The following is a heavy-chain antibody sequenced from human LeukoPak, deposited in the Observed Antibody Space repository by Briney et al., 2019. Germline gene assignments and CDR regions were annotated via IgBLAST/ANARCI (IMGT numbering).Heavy chain of an antibody. CDR2: ISGSGGST. D-gene: IGHD2-2*01. Sequence: GGSLRLSCAASGFTFSSYAMSWVRQAPGKGLECVSAISGSGGSTYYADSVKGRFTISRDNSKNTLYLRMNSLRAEDTAVYYCAKDPYCSSTSCYPGVYFDYWGQGTLVTVSS. CDR1: GFTFSSYA. J-gene: IGHJ4*02. CDR3: AKDPYCSSTSCYPGVYFDY. V-gene: IGHV3-23*01.